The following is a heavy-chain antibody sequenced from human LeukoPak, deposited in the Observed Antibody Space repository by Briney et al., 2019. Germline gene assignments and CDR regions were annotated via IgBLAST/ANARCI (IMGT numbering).Heavy chain of an antibody. CDR2: RNPNSGGT. Sequence: ASVKVSCKASGYTFTGYYMRWVRQAPGQGLEWMGWRNPNSGGTNYAQKFQGRVTMTRDTSISTAYMELSRLRSADPAVYYCARVRRDSSGYYFHYWGQGPLVTVSS. D-gene: IGHD3-22*01. CDR3: ARVRRDSSGYYFHY. CDR1: GYTFTGYY. V-gene: IGHV1-2*02. J-gene: IGHJ4*02.